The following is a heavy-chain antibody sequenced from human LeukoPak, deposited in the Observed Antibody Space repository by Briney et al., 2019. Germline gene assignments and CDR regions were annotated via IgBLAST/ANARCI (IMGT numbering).Heavy chain of an antibody. V-gene: IGHV1-69*04. CDR1: GGTFSSYT. CDR2: IIPILGIA. J-gene: IGHJ4*02. D-gene: IGHD6-25*01. Sequence: PEASVKVSCKASGGTFSSYTISWVRQAPGQGLEWMGRIIPILGIANYAQKFQGRVTITADKSTSTAYMELSSLRSEDTAVYYCARESRSGYDWDYWGQGTLVTVSS. CDR3: ARESRSGYDWDY.